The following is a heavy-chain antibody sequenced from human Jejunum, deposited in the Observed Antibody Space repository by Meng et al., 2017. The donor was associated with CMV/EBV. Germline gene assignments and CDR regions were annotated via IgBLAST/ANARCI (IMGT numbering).Heavy chain of an antibody. D-gene: IGHD6-6*01. J-gene: IGHJ5*02. CDR2: INSHSGAT. V-gene: IGHV1-2*02. CDR1: GDTHTADF. CDR3: LTYTSSSHSFGP. Sequence: SGKASGDTHTADFMFWVRQAPGQGLEWMGWINSHSGATQYAQKFQGRVTMTRDTSISTVYMDLSSLRSDDTADYYCLTYTSSSHSFGPWGQGTLVTVSS.